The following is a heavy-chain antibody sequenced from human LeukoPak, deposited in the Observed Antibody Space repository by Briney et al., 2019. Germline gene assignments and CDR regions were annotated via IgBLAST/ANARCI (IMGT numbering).Heavy chain of an antibody. CDR3: ARVSSGIFDY. D-gene: IGHD6-19*01. Sequence: GGSLRLSCAASGFTFSSYTMNWVRQAPGKGLEWVSAISGSGGSTYYADSVKGRFTISRDNSKNTLYLQMNSLRAEDTAVYYCARVSSGIFDYWGQGTLVTVSS. CDR2: ISGSGGST. V-gene: IGHV3-23*01. J-gene: IGHJ4*02. CDR1: GFTFSSYT.